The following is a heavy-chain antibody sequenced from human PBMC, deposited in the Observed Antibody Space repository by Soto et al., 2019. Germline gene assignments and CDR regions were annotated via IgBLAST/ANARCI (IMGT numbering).Heavy chain of an antibody. V-gene: IGHV3-33*03. Sequence: PGGALGLSCSASGFTFSSYAMHWVRQAPGKGLEWVAVIWYDGSNKYYAESVKGRFTISRDNSKNTLYVQMNSLTVEDTAVYYCARAQYTGSYFDACDVWGQGTMVTV. CDR2: IWYDGSNK. CDR3: ARAQYTGSYFDACDV. J-gene: IGHJ3*01. D-gene: IGHD1-26*01. CDR1: GFTFSSYA.